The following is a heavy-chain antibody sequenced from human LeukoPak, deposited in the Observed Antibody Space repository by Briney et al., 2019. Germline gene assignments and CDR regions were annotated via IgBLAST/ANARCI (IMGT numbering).Heavy chain of an antibody. Sequence: SETLSLTCTVSGGSISSYYWSWIRQPPGKGLEWIGYIYHSGSTYYNPSLKSRVTISVDRSKNQFSLKLSSVTAADTAVYYCASGSGYYYYYWGQGTLVTVSS. V-gene: IGHV4-59*04. CDR3: ASGSGYYYYY. J-gene: IGHJ4*02. CDR1: GGSISSYY. CDR2: IYHSGST. D-gene: IGHD3-22*01.